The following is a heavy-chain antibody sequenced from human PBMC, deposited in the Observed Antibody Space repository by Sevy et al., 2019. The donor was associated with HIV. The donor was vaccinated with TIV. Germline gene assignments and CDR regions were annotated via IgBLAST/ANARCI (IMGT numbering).Heavy chain of an antibody. D-gene: IGHD3-10*01. CDR2: ISSTSAYI. J-gene: IGHJ4*02. Sequence: GGSLRLSCAASGFTFSSYRMTWVRQAPGKGLEWVSCISSTSAYINYADSVKGRFTISRDNAKNLPYLQMDSLRAEDTAVYYCARAVQEISTWRSDYWGQGTLVTVSS. V-gene: IGHV3-21*01. CDR1: GFTFSSYR. CDR3: ARAVQEISTWRSDY.